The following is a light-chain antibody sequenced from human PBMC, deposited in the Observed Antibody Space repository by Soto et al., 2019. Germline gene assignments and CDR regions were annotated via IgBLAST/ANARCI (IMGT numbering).Light chain of an antibody. CDR2: KAS. Sequence: DVQMTQYPTTLSGSVGDRVTITCRASQTISSWLAWYQQKPGKAPKLLIYKASTLKSGVPSRFSGSGSGTEFTLTISSLQPDDFATYYCQHYNSYSEAFGQGSIV. CDR3: QHYNSYSEA. CDR1: QTISSW. J-gene: IGKJ1*01. V-gene: IGKV1-5*03.